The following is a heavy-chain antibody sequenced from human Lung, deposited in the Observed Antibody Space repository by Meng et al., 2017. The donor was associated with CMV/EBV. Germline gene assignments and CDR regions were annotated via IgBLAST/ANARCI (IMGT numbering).Heavy chain of an antibody. D-gene: IGHD2-15*01. CDR3: ARAEVDCSGGSCHQN. CDR1: GYTFNGYY. CDR2: INPNSGGT. V-gene: IGHV1-2*02. Sequence: AXVXVSXXASGYTFNGYYMHWVRQAPGQGREWMGWINPNSGGTNYAQKFQGRVTMTRDTSISTAYMELSRLRSDDTAVYYCARAEVDCSGGSCHQNWGQGTXVTVSS. J-gene: IGHJ4*02.